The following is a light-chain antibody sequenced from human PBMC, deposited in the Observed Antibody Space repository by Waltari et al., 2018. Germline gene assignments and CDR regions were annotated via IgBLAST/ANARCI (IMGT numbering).Light chain of an antibody. CDR2: GAS. CDR3: QHYVRLPAT. J-gene: IGKJ1*01. CDR1: QSVSRS. V-gene: IGKV3-20*01. Sequence: IVLTQSPGTLSLSPGERATLSCRASQSVSRSLAWYKQKPGQAPKLLIYGASTRATGIPDRFTGSGSGTDFSLTISSLEPEDFAIYFCQHYVRLPATFGQGTKVEIK.